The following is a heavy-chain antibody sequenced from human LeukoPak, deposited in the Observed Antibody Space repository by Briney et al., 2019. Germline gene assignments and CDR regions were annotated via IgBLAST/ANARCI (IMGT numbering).Heavy chain of an antibody. D-gene: IGHD3-10*01. J-gene: IGHJ4*02. Sequence: GGSLRLSCAASGFTFSSYGMHWVRQAPGKGLEWLAVISYDGSNKAYADSVKGRFTISRDNSNNTLHLQMNSLRAEDTAVYYCGKDMARIYYYGSGEIDYWGQGTLVTVSS. CDR1: GFTFSSYG. CDR3: GKDMARIYYYGSGEIDY. CDR2: ISYDGSNK. V-gene: IGHV3-30*18.